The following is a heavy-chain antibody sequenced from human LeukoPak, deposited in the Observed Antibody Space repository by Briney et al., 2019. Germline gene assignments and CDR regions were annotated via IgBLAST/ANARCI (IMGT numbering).Heavy chain of an antibody. V-gene: IGHV3-7*01. CDR1: GFTFSRHW. J-gene: IGHJ4*02. D-gene: IGHD4-17*01. CDR3: ARGPDYGARLDYFDY. Sequence: PGGSLRLSCAASGFTFSRHWMSWVRQAPGKGLEWVANIKQDGSQDYVDSVKGRFIIYRDNAKNSLYLQMNSLRAEDTAVYSCARGPDYGARLDYFDYWGQGTLVTVSS. CDR2: IKQDGSQ.